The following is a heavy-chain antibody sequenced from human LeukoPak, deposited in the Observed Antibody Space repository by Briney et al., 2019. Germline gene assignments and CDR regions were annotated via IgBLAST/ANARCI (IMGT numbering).Heavy chain of an antibody. CDR1: GFTFSDHY. CDR2: INQDGSEK. V-gene: IGHV3-7*04. CDR3: ARDIYGGHDY. J-gene: IGHJ4*02. D-gene: IGHD2-21*01. Sequence: PGGSLRLSCAASGFTFSDHYMDWVRQAPGKGLEWVANINQDGSEKSYVDSVEGRFTISRDNAKKSLYLHVNSLRAEDTAVYYCARDIYGGHDYWGQGTLLTVSS.